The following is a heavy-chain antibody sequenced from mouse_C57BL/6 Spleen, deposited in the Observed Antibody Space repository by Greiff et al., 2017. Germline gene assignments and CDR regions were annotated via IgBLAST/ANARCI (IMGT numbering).Heavy chain of an antibody. V-gene: IGHV1-54*01. CDR1: GYAFTNYL. J-gene: IGHJ4*01. CDR3: ARSEGYVAMDY. Sequence: QVQLKESGAELVRAGTSVKVSCKASGYAFTNYLIEWVKQRPGQGLAWIGVINPGSGGTNYNEKFKGKATLTADKSSSTAYMQLSSLTSEDSAVYFCARSEGYVAMDYWGQGTSVTVSS. CDR2: INPGSGGT. D-gene: IGHD2-2*01.